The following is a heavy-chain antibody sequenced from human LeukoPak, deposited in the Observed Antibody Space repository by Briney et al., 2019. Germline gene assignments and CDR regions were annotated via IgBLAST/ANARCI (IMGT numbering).Heavy chain of an antibody. CDR2: MNPNSGNT. CDR1: GYTFTSYY. D-gene: IGHD3-22*01. J-gene: IGHJ5*02. Sequence: ASVKVSCKASGYTFTSYYMHWVRQAPGQGLEWMGWMNPNSGNTGYAQKFQGRVTITRNTSISTAYMELSSLRSEDTAVYYCARVGQVSSGYYYVDWFDPWAREPWSPSPQ. CDR3: ARVGQVSSGYYYVDWFDP. V-gene: IGHV1-8*03.